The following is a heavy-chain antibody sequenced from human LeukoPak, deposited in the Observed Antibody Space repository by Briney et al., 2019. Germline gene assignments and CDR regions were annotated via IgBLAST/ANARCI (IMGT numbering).Heavy chain of an antibody. J-gene: IGHJ5*02. D-gene: IGHD6-13*01. Sequence: ASVTVSCKASGYTFTSYYMHWVRQAAGQGLEWMGIINPSGGSTSYAQKFQGRVTISVDTSKNQFSLKLSSVTAADTAVYYCARDLGQQLGGSWFDPWGQGTLVTVSS. CDR1: GYTFTSYY. V-gene: IGHV1-46*01. CDR3: ARDLGQQLGGSWFDP. CDR2: INPSGGST.